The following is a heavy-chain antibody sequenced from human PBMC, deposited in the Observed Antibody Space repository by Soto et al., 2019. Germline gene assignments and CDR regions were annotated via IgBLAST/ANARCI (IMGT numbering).Heavy chain of an antibody. Sequence: QVQLQESGPGLVKPSQTLSLTCTVSGGSISSGDYYWSWIRQSPGKGLEWIGYIYYSGSTYYNPSIKSRVTTTVDTSENQFSLKLSSVTAADTAVYYCARVADCSGGRCYFSVDYWGQGTLVTVSS. CDR2: IYYSGST. CDR1: GGSISSGDYY. V-gene: IGHV4-30-4*01. D-gene: IGHD2-15*01. CDR3: ARVADCSGGRCYFSVDY. J-gene: IGHJ4*02.